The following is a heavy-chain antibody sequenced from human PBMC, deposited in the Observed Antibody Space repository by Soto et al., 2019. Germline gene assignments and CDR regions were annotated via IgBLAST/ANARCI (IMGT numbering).Heavy chain of an antibody. CDR2: IFPTDSDT. V-gene: IGHV5-51*01. D-gene: IGHD3-9*01. CDR1: GFAFSTYW. Sequence: PGESLKISCQGSGFAFSTYWIAWVRQMPGKGLEWMGVIFPTDSDTRYNPSFQGQVTISADKSISTAYLQWSSLKASDTAMYYCARLGILTGHLDAFDIWGQGTMVTVSS. CDR3: ARLGILTGHLDAFDI. J-gene: IGHJ3*02.